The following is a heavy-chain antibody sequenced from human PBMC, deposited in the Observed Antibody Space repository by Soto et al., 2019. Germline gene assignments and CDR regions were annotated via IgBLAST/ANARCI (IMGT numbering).Heavy chain of an antibody. CDR2: ISYDGSNK. J-gene: IGHJ3*02. D-gene: IGHD3-22*01. V-gene: IGHV3-30-3*01. CDR1: GFTFSSYA. CDR3: ASGRSSALGDAFDI. Sequence: QVQLVESGGGVVQPGRSLRLSCAASGFTFSSYAMHWVRQAPGKGLEWVAVISYDGSNKYYADSVKGRFTISRDNSKNTLYLQMNSLRAEDTAVYYCASGRSSALGDAFDIWGQGTMVTVSS.